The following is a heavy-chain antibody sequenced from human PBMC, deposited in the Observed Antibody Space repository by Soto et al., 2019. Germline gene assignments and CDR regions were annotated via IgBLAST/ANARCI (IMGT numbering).Heavy chain of an antibody. CDR3: ARLNGYCVSTGCHGYYGMDV. CDR2: IYYSGST. CDR1: GGSISSYY. V-gene: IGHV4-59*08. D-gene: IGHD2-2*03. J-gene: IGHJ6*02. Sequence: SETLSLTCTVSGGSISSYYWSWIRQPPGKGLEWIGYIYYSGSTNYNPSLMSRVTISVDTSMNQCSLRLSSVTAADTAVYYCARLNGYCVSTGCHGYYGMDVWGQGTTVTVSS.